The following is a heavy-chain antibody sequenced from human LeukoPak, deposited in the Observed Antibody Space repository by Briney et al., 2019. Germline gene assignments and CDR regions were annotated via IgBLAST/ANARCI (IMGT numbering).Heavy chain of an antibody. Sequence: PGGSLRLSCAASGFTLSSYWMHWVRQAPGKGLVWVSRIKSDGSTTNYADSVKGRFTISRDNAKNTLYLQMNSLKAEDTAVYYCAREPNLHDYPFDYWGQGTLSPSPQ. CDR2: IKSDGSTT. CDR3: AREPNLHDYPFDY. J-gene: IGHJ4*02. CDR1: GFTLSSYW. V-gene: IGHV3-74*01. D-gene: IGHD4-11*01.